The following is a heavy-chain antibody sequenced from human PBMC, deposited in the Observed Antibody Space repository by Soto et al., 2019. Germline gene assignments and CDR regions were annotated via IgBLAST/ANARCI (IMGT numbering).Heavy chain of an antibody. CDR3: ARVRYYDFWSGLSSEYYFDY. CDR2: IYYSGST. V-gene: IGHV4-30-4*01. CDR1: GGSISSGDYY. J-gene: IGHJ4*02. D-gene: IGHD3-3*01. Sequence: TLSLTCTVSGGSISSGDYYWSWIRQPPGKGLEWIGYIYYSGSTYYNPSLKSRVTISVDTSKNQFSLKLSSVTAADTAVYYCARVRYYDFWSGLSSEYYFDYWGQGTLVTVSS.